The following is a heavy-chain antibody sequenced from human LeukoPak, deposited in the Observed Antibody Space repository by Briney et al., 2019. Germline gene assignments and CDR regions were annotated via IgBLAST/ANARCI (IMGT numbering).Heavy chain of an antibody. CDR1: GGSISSYY. J-gene: IGHJ6*03. V-gene: IGHV4-59*08. CDR3: ARHSPYYDFWSGQETYYMDV. Sequence: PSETLCLTCTVSGGSISSYYWSWIRQPPGKGLEWIGYIYYSGSTNYNPSLKSRVTISVDTSKNQFSLKLSSVTAADTAVYYCARHSPYYDFWSGQETYYMDVWGKGTTVTVSS. D-gene: IGHD3-3*01. CDR2: IYYSGST.